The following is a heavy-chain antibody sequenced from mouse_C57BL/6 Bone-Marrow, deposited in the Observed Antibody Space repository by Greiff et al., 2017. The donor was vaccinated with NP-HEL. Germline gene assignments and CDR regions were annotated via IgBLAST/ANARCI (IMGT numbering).Heavy chain of an antibody. CDR1: GFTFSDYY. Sequence: EVKVVESEGGLVQPGSSMKLSCTASGFTFSDYYMAWVRQVPEKGLEWVANINYDGSSTYYLDSLKSRFIISRDNAKNILYLQMSSLKSEDTATYYCAREDGFDYWGQGTTLTVSS. J-gene: IGHJ2*01. CDR3: AREDGFDY. D-gene: IGHD2-3*01. V-gene: IGHV5-16*01. CDR2: INYDGSST.